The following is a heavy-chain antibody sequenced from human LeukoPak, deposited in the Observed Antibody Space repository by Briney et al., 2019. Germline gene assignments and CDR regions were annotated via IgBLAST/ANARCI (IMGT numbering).Heavy chain of an antibody. CDR1: GFTFSSYA. CDR3: VAVAGTDY. D-gene: IGHD6-19*01. V-gene: IGHV3-30-3*01. CDR2: ISYDGSNK. Sequence: PGGSLRLSCAASGFTFSSYAMHWVRQAPGKGLEWVAVISYDGSNKYYADSVKGRFTISRDNSKNTLYLQMNNLRAEDTAVYYCVAVAGTDYWGQGTLVTVSS. J-gene: IGHJ4*02.